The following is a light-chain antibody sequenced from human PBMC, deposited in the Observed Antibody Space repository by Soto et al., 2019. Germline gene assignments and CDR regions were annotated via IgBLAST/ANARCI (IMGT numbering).Light chain of an antibody. CDR2: EVS. CDR1: SSDVGGYKY. CDR3: CSYAGSNNYV. Sequence: ALTQPPSASGSPGQSVTISCTGTSSDVGGYKYVSWFQQHPGKAPKLMICEVSKRPSGVPDRFSGSRSGNTASLTVSGLQAEDEADYYCCSYAGSNNYVFGTGTKLTVL. J-gene: IGLJ1*01. V-gene: IGLV2-8*01.